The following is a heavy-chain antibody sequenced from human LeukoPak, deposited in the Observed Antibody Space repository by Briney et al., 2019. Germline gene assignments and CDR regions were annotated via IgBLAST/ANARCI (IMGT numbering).Heavy chain of an antibody. CDR3: ARSEGHYDSSGYWISYFDY. Sequence: GESLKISCKGSGYSFNSYWIGWVRQMPGKGLEWMGIIYPGDSDTRYSPSFQGQVTISADKSISTAYLQWSSLKASDTAMYYCARSEGHYDSSGYWISYFDYWGQGTLVTVSS. V-gene: IGHV5-51*01. CDR1: GYSFNSYW. CDR2: IYPGDSDT. D-gene: IGHD3-22*01. J-gene: IGHJ4*02.